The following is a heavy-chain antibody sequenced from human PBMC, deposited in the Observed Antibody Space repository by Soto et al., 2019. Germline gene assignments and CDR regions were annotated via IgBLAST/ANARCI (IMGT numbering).Heavy chain of an antibody. J-gene: IGHJ6*03. D-gene: IGHD3-10*01. Sequence: SATLSLTCTFSGVSIISSYWSWILQPPGKGMEWIGYIYYSGSTNYNPSLKSRVTISVDTSKNQFSLKLSSVTAADTAVYYCARVGRYYGSGSYAPYYYYYLYVWGKGNTVTVS. CDR1: GVSIISSY. CDR3: ARVGRYYGSGSYAPYYYYYLYV. CDR2: IYYSGST. V-gene: IGHV4-59*01.